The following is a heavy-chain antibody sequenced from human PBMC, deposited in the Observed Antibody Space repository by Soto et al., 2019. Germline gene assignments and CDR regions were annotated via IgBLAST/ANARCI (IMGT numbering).Heavy chain of an antibody. V-gene: IGHV1-2*04. J-gene: IGHJ6*02. CDR2: INPNSGGT. D-gene: IGHD2-2*01. Sequence: ASVKVSCKASGYTFTGYYMHWVRQAPGQGLEWMGWINPNSGGTNYAQKFQGWVTMTRDTSISTAYMELSRLRSDDTAVYYCAREAKQCSSTSCYLYYYYGMDVWGPGTSVTVSS. CDR1: GYTFTGYY. CDR3: AREAKQCSSTSCYLYYYYGMDV.